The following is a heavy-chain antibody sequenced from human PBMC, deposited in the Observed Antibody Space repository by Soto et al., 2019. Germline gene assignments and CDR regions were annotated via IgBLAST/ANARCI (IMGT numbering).Heavy chain of an antibody. J-gene: IGHJ3*01. Sequence: QVQLVESGGGVVQPGRSLRLTCAASGFTFSSYAMHWVRQAPGKGLEWVAVISYDGSNKYYADSVKGRFTISRDISNNKVYMPMNGLRAWYTGLYYCSRELNMRLGYCVCTGGFDSFYFWGQR. CDR3: SRELNMRLGYCVCTGGFDSFYF. V-gene: IGHV3-30-3*01. CDR1: GFTFSSYA. D-gene: IGHD2-8*02. CDR2: ISYDGSNK.